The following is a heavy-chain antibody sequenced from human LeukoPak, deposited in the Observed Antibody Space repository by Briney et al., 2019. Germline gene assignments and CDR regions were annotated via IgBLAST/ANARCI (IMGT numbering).Heavy chain of an antibody. CDR1: GFSISNGFF. CDR2: IHYPEST. CDR3: ARGRGRSVGTRWHPDTHHDY. J-gene: IGHJ4*02. V-gene: IGHV4-38-2*01. Sequence: PSDTLSLTCAVSGFSISNGFFWGWIRRPPGKGLEWIGTIHYPESTYYNPSLNSRVTISIDTSKNRFSLKLTSVTAADTALYYCARGRGRSVGTRWHPDTHHDYWGQGVLVTVSS. D-gene: IGHD2-15*01.